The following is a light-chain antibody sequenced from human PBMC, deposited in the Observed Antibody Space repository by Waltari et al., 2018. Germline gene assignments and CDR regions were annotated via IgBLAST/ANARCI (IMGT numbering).Light chain of an antibody. CDR2: DVN. Sequence: QSALTQPASVSGSPGQSITISCTGTSRDIGAYNFVSWYQKHPGKAPKVMIYDVNYRPSGVSSRFSGSKSGNTASLTISGLQAEDEADYYCSSYTTGSTRYVFGSGTKVTVL. CDR1: SRDIGAYNF. J-gene: IGLJ1*01. V-gene: IGLV2-14*03. CDR3: SSYTTGSTRYV.